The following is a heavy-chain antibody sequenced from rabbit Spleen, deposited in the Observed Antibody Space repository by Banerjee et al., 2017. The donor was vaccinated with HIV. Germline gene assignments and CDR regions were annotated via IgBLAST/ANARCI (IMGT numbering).Heavy chain of an antibody. V-gene: IGHV1S40*01. J-gene: IGHJ6*01. D-gene: IGHD8-1*01. CDR1: GVSFSSNYY. CDR3: ARDSGSSFSSYGMDL. Sequence: QSLEESGGDLVKPGASLTLTCTASGVSFSSNYYMCWVRQAPGKRLEWIACIDSGSSGFTYFASWAKGRFTISKTSSTTVTLQMTSLTAADTATYFCARDSGSSFSSYGMDLWGPGTLVTV. CDR2: IDSGSSGFT.